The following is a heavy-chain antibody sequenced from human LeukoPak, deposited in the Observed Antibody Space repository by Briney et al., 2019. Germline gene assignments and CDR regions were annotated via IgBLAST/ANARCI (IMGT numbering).Heavy chain of an antibody. D-gene: IGHD1-1*01. CDR3: ASQATDDY. J-gene: IGHJ4*02. Sequence: SVKVSCKASGGTFNSYAISWVRQAPGQGLEWMGRIIPILGIANYAQKFQGRVTITADKSTSTAYMELSSLRSEDTAVYYCASQATDDYWGQGTLVTVSS. CDR2: IIPILGIA. CDR1: GGTFNSYA. V-gene: IGHV1-69*04.